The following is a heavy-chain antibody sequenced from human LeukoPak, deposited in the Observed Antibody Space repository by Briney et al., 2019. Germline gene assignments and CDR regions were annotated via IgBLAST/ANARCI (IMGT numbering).Heavy chain of an antibody. D-gene: IGHD3-10*01. CDR1: GYTLTELS. V-gene: IGHV1-24*01. CDR2: FDPEDGET. J-gene: IGHJ3*02. Sequence: GASVKVSCKVSGYTLTELSMHWVRQAPGKGLEWMGGFDPEDGETIYAQKFQGRVTMTEDTSTDTAYMELSSLRFEDKAVYYCATSRFGRDAFDIWGQGTMVTVSS. CDR3: ATSRFGRDAFDI.